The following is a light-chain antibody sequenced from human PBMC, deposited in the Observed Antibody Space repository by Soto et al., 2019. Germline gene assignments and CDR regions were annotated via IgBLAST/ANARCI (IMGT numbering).Light chain of an antibody. Sequence: QSALTQPLSASGSPGQSVTISCTGTSSDVGGHNYVSWYQQHPGKAPKLIIYDVNKRPSGVPDRFSGSKSGNTASLTVSGLQAEDEADYYCNSYAGTKNLVFGGGTKLTVL. J-gene: IGLJ2*01. CDR2: DVN. V-gene: IGLV2-8*01. CDR3: NSYAGTKNLV. CDR1: SSDVGGHNY.